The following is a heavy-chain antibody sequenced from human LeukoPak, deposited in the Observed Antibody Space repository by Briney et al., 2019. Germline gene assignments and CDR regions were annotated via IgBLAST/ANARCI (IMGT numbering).Heavy chain of an antibody. CDR2: ISNSGSTT. Sequence: GGSLRLSCAPSGFTFSSYSMNWVRQAPGKGLEWVSYISNSGSTTYYAASVKGRFTISRDNAKNSLYLQMNSLRVEDTAVYYRARGGTAVARGEYWGQGTLVTVSS. CDR3: ARGGTAVARGEY. J-gene: IGHJ4*02. V-gene: IGHV3-48*01. D-gene: IGHD6-19*01. CDR1: GFTFSSYS.